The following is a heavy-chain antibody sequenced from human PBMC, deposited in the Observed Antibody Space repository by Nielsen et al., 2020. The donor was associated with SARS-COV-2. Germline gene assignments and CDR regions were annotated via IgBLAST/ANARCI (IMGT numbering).Heavy chain of an antibody. J-gene: IGHJ4*02. CDR1: GFTFSSYE. D-gene: IGHD2/OR15-2a*01. V-gene: IGHV3-48*03. CDR2: ISSSGSTI. Sequence: GESLKISCAASGFTFSSYEMNWVRQAPGKGLEWVSYISSSGSTIYYADSVKGRFTISRDNSKNTLYLQMNSLRAEDTAVYYCAKSLIAPSSYYFDYWGQGTLVTVSS. CDR3: AKSLIAPSSYYFDY.